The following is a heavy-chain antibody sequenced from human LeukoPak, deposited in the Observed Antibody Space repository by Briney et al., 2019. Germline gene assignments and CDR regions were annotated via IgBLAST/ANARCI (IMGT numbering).Heavy chain of an antibody. CDR3: AKDNFVLRFLEWLPPRNYFDY. D-gene: IGHD3-3*01. Sequence: PGGSLRLSCAASRFTFNSYAMSWVRQAPGKGLEWVSAISGSGGSTYYADSVKGRFTISRDNSKNTLYLQMNSLRAEDTAVYYCAKDNFVLRFLEWLPPRNYFDYWGQGTLVTVSS. J-gene: IGHJ4*02. CDR1: RFTFNSYA. V-gene: IGHV3-23*01. CDR2: ISGSGGST.